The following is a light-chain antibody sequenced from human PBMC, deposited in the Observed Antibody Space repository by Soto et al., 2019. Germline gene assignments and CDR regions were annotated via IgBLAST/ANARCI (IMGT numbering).Light chain of an antibody. CDR3: QQYNNWPPLT. J-gene: IGKJ5*01. CDR1: QSVTSSY. V-gene: IGKV3-15*01. Sequence: EIVLTQSPGTLSLSPGERATLSCRASQSVTSSYFAWYQQKPGQAPRLLIYGASTRATGIPARFSGSGSGTEFTLPISSLQSEDFAVYYCQQYNNWPPLTFGQGTRLEIK. CDR2: GAS.